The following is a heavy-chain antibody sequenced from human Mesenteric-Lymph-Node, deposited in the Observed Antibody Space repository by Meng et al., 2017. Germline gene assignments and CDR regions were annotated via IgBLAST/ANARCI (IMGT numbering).Heavy chain of an antibody. CDR1: GFTFSSYA. CDR3: AGYMVRGVILFDY. J-gene: IGHJ4*02. CDR2: IWYDGSKR. V-gene: IGHV3-33*08. Sequence: GESLKISCAASGFTFSSYAMHWVRQSPAKGLEWVAGIWYDGSKRFYADSVKGRFTISRDNAKNSLYLQMNSLRAEDTAVYYCAGYMVRGVILFDYWGQGTLVTVSS. D-gene: IGHD3-10*01.